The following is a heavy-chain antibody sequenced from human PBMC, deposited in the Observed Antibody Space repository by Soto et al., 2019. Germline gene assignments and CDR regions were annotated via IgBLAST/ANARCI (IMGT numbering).Heavy chain of an antibody. D-gene: IGHD3-16*02. CDR2: ISGSGYT. CDR1: EITFSTYV. Sequence: EVHLLESGGGLVQPGGSLRLSCATSEITFSTYVMTWVRQAPGKGLEWVSAISGSGYTYYADSVKGRFTISRDNSKSTLYLQMNTLRAEDTALYYCATLYDYIWGSYRRPPYYFDYWGQGTLVAVSS. V-gene: IGHV3-23*01. J-gene: IGHJ4*02. CDR3: ATLYDYIWGSYRRPPYYFDY.